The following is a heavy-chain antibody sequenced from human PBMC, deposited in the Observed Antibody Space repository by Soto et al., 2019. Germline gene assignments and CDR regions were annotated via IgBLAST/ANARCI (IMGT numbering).Heavy chain of an antibody. V-gene: IGHV3-7*05. J-gene: IGHJ4*02. Sequence: EVQLVESGGGLVQTGGSLRLSCAVSGFTFTTYWMTWVRQAPGKGLEWVANIKEDGTEKNYLDSVGGRFSISRDNAKNSLFLQINGLRAEDSSIYYCARAGSENEYWGQGTLVTVSS. CDR3: ARAGSENEY. CDR2: IKEDGTEK. D-gene: IGHD3-10*01. CDR1: GFTFTTYW.